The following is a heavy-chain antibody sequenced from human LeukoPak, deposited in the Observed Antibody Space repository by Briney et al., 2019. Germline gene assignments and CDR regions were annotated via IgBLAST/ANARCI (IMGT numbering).Heavy chain of an antibody. CDR1: GVSITTYY. V-gene: IGHV4-4*07. CDR3: ARHIRMWGYFDS. CDR2: LYASGPT. J-gene: IGHJ4*02. D-gene: IGHD1-26*01. Sequence: SETLSLTCSVSGVSITTYYWSWFRQTAGKGPDWIGRLYASGPTNYNPSLKSRATMSVDTSKNQLSLNVRSVTVADTAVYFCARHIRMWGYFDSWGQGTLVAVSS.